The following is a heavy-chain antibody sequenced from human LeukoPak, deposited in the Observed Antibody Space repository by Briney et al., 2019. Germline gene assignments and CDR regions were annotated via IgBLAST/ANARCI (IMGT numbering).Heavy chain of an antibody. CDR2: IHSSGFA. D-gene: IGHD3-3*01. Sequence: SETLSRTSNVSGVSISSGNYYWTWIRQPAGKGLDWIGRIHSSGFATYNRSLKSRVTISRDTSNNQGSLKVRCVTAADTAVYFCVSSRVATPPYNCGMEVWGEGTTVVVSS. CDR1: GVSISSGNYY. V-gene: IGHV4-61*02. J-gene: IGHJ6*04. CDR3: VSSRVATPPYNCGMEV.